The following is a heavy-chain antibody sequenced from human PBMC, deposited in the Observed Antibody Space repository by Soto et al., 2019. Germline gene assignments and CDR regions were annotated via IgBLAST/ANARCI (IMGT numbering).Heavy chain of an antibody. D-gene: IGHD1-26*01. CDR2: VSASGTT. V-gene: IGHV4-59*01. Sequence: QLPGKGLEWIGYVSASGTTRYSSSLKSRVTMSVDTSKNQFSLKVNSVTTADTAIYYCARVGHLNVYYASDYWGQGVLVTVSS. CDR3: ARVGHLNVYYASDY. J-gene: IGHJ4*02.